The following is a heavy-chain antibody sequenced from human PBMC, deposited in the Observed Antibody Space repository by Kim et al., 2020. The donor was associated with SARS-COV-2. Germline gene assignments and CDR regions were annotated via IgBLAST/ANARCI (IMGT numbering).Heavy chain of an antibody. CDR1: GFTFSSYA. J-gene: IGHJ6*02. D-gene: IGHD1-26*01. Sequence: GGSLRLSCAASGFTFSSYAMSWVRQAPGKGLEWVSVIYSGGSSTYYADSVKGRFTISRDNSKNTLYLQMNSLRAEDTAVYYCAKLYPGSPREYGMDVWGQGTTVTVSS. V-gene: IGHV3-23*03. CDR2: IYSGGSST. CDR3: AKLYPGSPREYGMDV.